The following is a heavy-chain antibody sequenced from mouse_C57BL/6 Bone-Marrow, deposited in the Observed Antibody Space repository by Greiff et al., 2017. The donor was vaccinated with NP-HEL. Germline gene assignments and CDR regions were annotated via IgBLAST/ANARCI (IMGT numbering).Heavy chain of an antibody. CDR2: ISSGSSTI. J-gene: IGHJ2*01. CDR1: GFTFSDYG. D-gene: IGHD2-1*01. CDR3: ARDGNFDN. V-gene: IGHV5-17*01. Sequence: EVKVVESGGGLVKPGGSLKLSCAASGFTFSDYGMHWVRQAPEKGLEWVAYISSGSSTIYYADTVKGRFTIARDNAKNTLFLTMISFRSEDTAMYYCARDGNFDNWGQGTTLTVSS.